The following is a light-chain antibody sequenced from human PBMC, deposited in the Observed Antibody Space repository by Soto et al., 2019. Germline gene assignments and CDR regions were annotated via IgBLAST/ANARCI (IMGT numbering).Light chain of an antibody. V-gene: IGLV1-47*01. CDR3: AAWDNSLRWV. Sequence: QLVLTQPPSVSGTPGQRVTISCSGSSSNVGSNFVYWYKQSPGTAPKLLIYRTDQRPSGVPDRFSGSKPGTSASLAISGLRSDDEADYYCAAWDNSLRWVFGGGTQLTVL. CDR2: RTD. CDR1: SSNVGSNF. J-gene: IGLJ3*02.